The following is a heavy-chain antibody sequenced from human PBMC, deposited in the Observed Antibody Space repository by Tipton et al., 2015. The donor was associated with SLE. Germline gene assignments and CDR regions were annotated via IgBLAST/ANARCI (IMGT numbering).Heavy chain of an antibody. CDR2: IYYSGST. CDR3: ASDNYVFDY. J-gene: IGHJ4*02. Sequence: TLSLTCTVSGGPISSGSYYWSWIRQPAGKGLEWIGSIYYSGSTYYNPSLKSRVTISVDTSKNQFSLKLSSVTAADTAVYYCASDNYVFDYWGQGTLVTVSS. V-gene: IGHV4-39*07. CDR1: GGPISSGSYY. D-gene: IGHD4-11*01.